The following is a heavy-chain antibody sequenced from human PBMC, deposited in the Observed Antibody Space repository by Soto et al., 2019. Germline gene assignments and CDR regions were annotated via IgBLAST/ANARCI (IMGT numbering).Heavy chain of an antibody. V-gene: IGHV5-51*01. CDR1: GYTFTSYW. Sequence: GGSLKISCNGSGYTFTSYWIGWGRQMPGKGLEWMGIIYPGDSDTRYSPSFQGQVTISADKSISTAYLQWSSLKASDSGMYFCARRHTSSSGEWFDPWGQGTLVTVSS. J-gene: IGHJ5*02. CDR2: IYPGDSDT. D-gene: IGHD6-6*01. CDR3: ARRHTSSSGEWFDP.